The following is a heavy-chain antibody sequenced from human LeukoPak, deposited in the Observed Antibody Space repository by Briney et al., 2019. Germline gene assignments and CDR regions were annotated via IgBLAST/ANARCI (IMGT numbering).Heavy chain of an antibody. CDR3: ARDVTLGNSRHYGMDV. V-gene: IGHV1-69*13. Sequence: ASVTVSCKASGGTFSSYAISWVRQAPGQGLEWMGGIIPIFGTANYAQKFQGRVTITADESTSTAYMELSSLRSEDTAVYYCARDVTLGNSRHYGMDVWGQGTTVTVSS. J-gene: IGHJ6*02. D-gene: IGHD4-23*01. CDR1: GGTFSSYA. CDR2: IIPIFGTA.